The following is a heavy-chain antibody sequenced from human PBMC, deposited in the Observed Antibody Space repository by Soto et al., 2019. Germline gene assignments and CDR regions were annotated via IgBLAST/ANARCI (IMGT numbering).Heavy chain of an antibody. V-gene: IGHV4-4*02. Sequence: SETLSLTCAVSGGSISSNNWWSWVRQPPEKGLEWIGEIYHSGSTNYNPSLKSRVTISVDKSKNQFSLKLSSVTAADTAVYYCERVKASRVNFDYWGQGTLVTVSS. CDR2: IYHSGST. D-gene: IGHD4-4*01. J-gene: IGHJ4*02. CDR1: GGSISSNNW. CDR3: ERVKASRVNFDY.